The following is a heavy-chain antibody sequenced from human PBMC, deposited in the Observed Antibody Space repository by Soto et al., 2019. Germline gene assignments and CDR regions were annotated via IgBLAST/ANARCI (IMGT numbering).Heavy chain of an antibody. Sequence: EVQLVESGGGLVQPGGSLRLSCAASGFTFSSYSMNWVRQAPGKGLEWVSYISSSSSTIYYADSVKGRFTISRDSAKTSLYLQMNSLRAEDTAVYYCARANYYGSPGDFDYWGQGTLVTVSS. V-gene: IGHV3-48*01. CDR2: ISSSSSTI. J-gene: IGHJ4*02. CDR1: GFTFSSYS. D-gene: IGHD3-10*01. CDR3: ARANYYGSPGDFDY.